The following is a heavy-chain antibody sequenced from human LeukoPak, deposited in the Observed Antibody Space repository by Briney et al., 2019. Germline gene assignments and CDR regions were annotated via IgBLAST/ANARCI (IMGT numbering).Heavy chain of an antibody. Sequence: GSLRLSCAASGFTFSTYTMNWVRQAPGKGLEWVSSISSSGYYIYYADSVKGRFTISRDNAKNSLYLQLNSLRAEDTAVYYCARVPRSSRIPIFRWGQGTLVTVSS. CDR1: GFTFSTYT. D-gene: IGHD3-3*01. CDR2: ISSSGYYI. V-gene: IGHV3-21*01. CDR3: ARVPRSSRIPIFR. J-gene: IGHJ4*02.